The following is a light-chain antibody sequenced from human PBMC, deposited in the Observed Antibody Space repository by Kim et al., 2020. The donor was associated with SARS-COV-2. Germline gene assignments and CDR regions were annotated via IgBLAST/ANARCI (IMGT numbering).Light chain of an antibody. Sequence: FLSASVGDRVTITCRASQGISSYLAWYQQKPGKAPKLLIYAASTLQSGVPSRFSGSGSGTEFTLTISSLQPEDFATYYCQPAMYTFGQGTKLEIK. V-gene: IGKV1-9*01. CDR1: QGISSY. CDR2: AAS. J-gene: IGKJ2*01. CDR3: QPAMYT.